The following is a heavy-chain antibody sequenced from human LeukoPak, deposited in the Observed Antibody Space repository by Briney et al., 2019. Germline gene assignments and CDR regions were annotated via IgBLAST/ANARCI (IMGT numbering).Heavy chain of an antibody. J-gene: IGHJ4*02. CDR2: ITGSGAST. V-gene: IGHV3-23*01. D-gene: IGHD5-18*01. CDR3: ARGGYSYARENFDY. CDR1: AFTFSTNA. Sequence: GGSLRLSCAASAFTFSTNAMSWVRQAPGKGLEWVSTITGSGASTYYADSVKGRFTISRDSSKNTMYLQMNSLRAEDTAVYYCARGGYSYARENFDYWGQGTLVTVSS.